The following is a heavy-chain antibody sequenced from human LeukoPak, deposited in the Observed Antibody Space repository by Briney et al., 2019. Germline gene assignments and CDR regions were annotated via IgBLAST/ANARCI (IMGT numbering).Heavy chain of an antibody. D-gene: IGHD3-9*01. CDR1: GFTFSNYY. Sequence: GGSLRLSCAASGFTFSNYYMSWVRQAPGKGLEWVANINQGGSEKYCVDSVKGRFTISRDNAKNSLYLQMNSLRTEDTAVYYCASGNNDWSLGGQGTLVTVSS. CDR3: ASGNNDWSL. V-gene: IGHV3-7*03. CDR2: INQGGSEK. J-gene: IGHJ4*02.